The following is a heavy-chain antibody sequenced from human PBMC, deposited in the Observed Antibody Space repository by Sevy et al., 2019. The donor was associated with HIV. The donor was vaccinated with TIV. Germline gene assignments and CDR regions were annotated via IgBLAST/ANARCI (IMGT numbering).Heavy chain of an antibody. CDR3: ARHPPRGKLGEYYYYYYGIDV. CDR2: IYYSGST. D-gene: IGHD7-27*01. CDR1: GGSISSSSYY. Sequence: SETLSLTCTVSGGSISSSSYYWGWIRQPPGKGLEWIGRIYYSGSTYYNPSLKSRVTISVDTSKNQFSLKLSSVTAADTAVYYCARHPPRGKLGEYYYYYYGIDVWGQGTTVTVSS. J-gene: IGHJ6*02. V-gene: IGHV4-39*01.